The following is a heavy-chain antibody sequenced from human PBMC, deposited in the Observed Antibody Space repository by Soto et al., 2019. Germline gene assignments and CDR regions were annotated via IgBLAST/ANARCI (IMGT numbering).Heavy chain of an antibody. CDR3: ARDGRYNYYDSSGLSDAFDI. J-gene: IGHJ3*02. CDR2: TIPIFGTA. Sequence: SVKVSCKASGVTFSSYAISWVRHAPGQGLEWMGGTIPIFGTANYAQKFQGRVTITADESTSTAYMELSSLRSEDTGVYYCARDGRYNYYDSSGLSDAFDIWGQGTMVTV. CDR1: GVTFSSYA. V-gene: IGHV1-69*13. D-gene: IGHD3-22*01.